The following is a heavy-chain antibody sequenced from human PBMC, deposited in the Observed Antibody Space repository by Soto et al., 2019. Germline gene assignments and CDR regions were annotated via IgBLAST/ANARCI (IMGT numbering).Heavy chain of an antibody. J-gene: IGHJ3*02. CDR2: IWYDGSNK. CDR1: GFTFSSYG. Sequence: GGSLRLSCAASGFTFSSYGMHWVRQAPGKGLEWVAVIWYDGSNKYYADSVKGRFTISRDNSKNTLYLQMNSLRAEDTAVYYCAKDDVDGVVVAAPDAFDIWGQGTMVTVSS. V-gene: IGHV3-33*06. D-gene: IGHD2-15*01. CDR3: AKDDVDGVVVAAPDAFDI.